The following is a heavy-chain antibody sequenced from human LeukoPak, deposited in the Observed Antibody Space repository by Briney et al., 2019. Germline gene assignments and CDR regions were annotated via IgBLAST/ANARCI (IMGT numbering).Heavy chain of an antibody. J-gene: IGHJ5*02. CDR3: ARPKTLNWFDP. Sequence: PSETLSLTCTVSGGSISSSSYYWGWIRQPPGKGLEWIGSIYYSGSTYYNPSLKSRVTISVDTSKNQFSLKLSSVTAADTAVYYCARPKTLNWFDPWGQGTLVTVSS. CDR1: GGSISSSSYY. CDR2: IYYSGST. V-gene: IGHV4-39*01.